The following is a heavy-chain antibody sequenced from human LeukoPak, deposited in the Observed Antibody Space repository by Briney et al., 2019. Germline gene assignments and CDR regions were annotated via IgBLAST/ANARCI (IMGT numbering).Heavy chain of an antibody. CDR2: INPNSGGT. J-gene: IGHJ6*03. CDR3: ARDYDPDYYYNMDV. D-gene: IGHD3-3*01. V-gene: IGHV1-2*02. CDR1: GYAFTGYY. Sequence: ASVKVSCKASGYAFTGYYIHWVRQAPGQGLEWMGWINPNSGGTNYAQKFQGRVTMTRDTSISTAYMEVSRLRSDDTAVYYCARDYDPDYYYNMDVWGKGTTVTVSS.